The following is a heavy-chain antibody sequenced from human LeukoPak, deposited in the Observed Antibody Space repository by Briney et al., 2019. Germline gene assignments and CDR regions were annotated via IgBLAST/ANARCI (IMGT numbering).Heavy chain of an antibody. CDR2: IRYDGSNK. V-gene: IGHV3-30*02. CDR1: GFTFSRYG. Sequence: PGGSLRLSCAASGFTFSRYGMHWVRQAPGKGLEGVAFIRYDGSNKYYADSVKGRFTISRDNSKNTLYVQMNSLRAEDTAVYYCAKDRVDCSSTSCLYYYYYYMDVWGKGTTVTVSS. D-gene: IGHD2-2*01. J-gene: IGHJ6*03. CDR3: AKDRVDCSSTSCLYYYYYYMDV.